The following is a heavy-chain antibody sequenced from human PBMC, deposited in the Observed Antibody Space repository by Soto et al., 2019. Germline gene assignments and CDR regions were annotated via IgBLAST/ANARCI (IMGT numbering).Heavy chain of an antibody. CDR2: INSKTDGGTI. D-gene: IGHD5-12*01. Sequence: GGSLRLSCAASGLTFSNAWMNWVRQAPGKGLEWVGQINSKTDGGTIFYPAPVKGRFIISRDDSTNTLYLQMNSLKTEDTAVYYCTTAHPRGPDYWGQGTLVTVSS. V-gene: IGHV3-15*01. J-gene: IGHJ4*02. CDR3: TTAHPRGPDY. CDR1: GLTFSNAW.